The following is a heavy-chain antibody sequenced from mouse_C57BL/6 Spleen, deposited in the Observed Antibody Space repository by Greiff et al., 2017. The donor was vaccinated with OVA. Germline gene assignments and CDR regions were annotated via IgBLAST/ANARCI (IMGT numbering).Heavy chain of an antibody. CDR2: IYPGDGDT. V-gene: IGHV1-82*01. CDR1: GYAFSSSW. CDR3: ARAEYGYDEGGYFDY. Sequence: VQLQRSGPELVKPGASVKISCKASGYAFSSSWMNWVKQRPGKGLEWIGRIYPGDGDTNYNGKFKGKATLTADKSSSTAYMQLSSLTSEDSAVYFCARAEYGYDEGGYFDYWGQGTTLTVSS. D-gene: IGHD2-2*01. J-gene: IGHJ2*01.